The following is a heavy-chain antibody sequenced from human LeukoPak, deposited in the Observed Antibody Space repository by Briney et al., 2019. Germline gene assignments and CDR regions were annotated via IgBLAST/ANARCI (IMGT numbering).Heavy chain of an antibody. CDR1: GFTFSSYG. CDR2: IWYDGSNK. Sequence: GGSLRLSCAASGFTFSSYGMHGVRQAPGKGLEWVAVIWYDGSNKYYADSVKGRFTISRDNSKNTPYLQMNSLRAEDTAVYYCASGVYGMDYWGQGTLVTVSS. CDR3: ASGVYGMDY. D-gene: IGHD2-8*01. J-gene: IGHJ4*02. V-gene: IGHV3-33*08.